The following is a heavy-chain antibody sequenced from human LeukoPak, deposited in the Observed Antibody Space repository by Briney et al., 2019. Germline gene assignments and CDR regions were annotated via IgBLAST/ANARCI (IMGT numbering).Heavy chain of an antibody. D-gene: IGHD6-19*01. Sequence: ASVKVSCKASGYTFTSYGISWVRQAPGQGLEWMGWINPNSGGTNYAQKFQGRVTMTRDTSISTAYMELSRLRSDDTAVYYCARGYSSGWSDYWGQGTLVTVSS. CDR3: ARGYSSGWSDY. CDR1: GYTFTSYG. V-gene: IGHV1-2*02. CDR2: INPNSGGT. J-gene: IGHJ4*02.